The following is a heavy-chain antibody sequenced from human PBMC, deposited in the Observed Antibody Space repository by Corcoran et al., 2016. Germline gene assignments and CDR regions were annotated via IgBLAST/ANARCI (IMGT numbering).Heavy chain of an antibody. CDR2: IKSKANGETI. V-gene: IGHV3-15*07. Sequence: EVQLVESGGDLVKAGGSLRLSCGGSGFTFSNAWMNWVRQAPGKGLEWVGRIKSKANGETIDYAAPVKGRFTISRDDSRNTVYLQMNSLKTEDTAVYYCATGDMVTIGGDYWGQGTLVTVSS. CDR1: GFTFSNAW. CDR3: ATGDMVTIGGDY. J-gene: IGHJ4*02. D-gene: IGHD3-10*01.